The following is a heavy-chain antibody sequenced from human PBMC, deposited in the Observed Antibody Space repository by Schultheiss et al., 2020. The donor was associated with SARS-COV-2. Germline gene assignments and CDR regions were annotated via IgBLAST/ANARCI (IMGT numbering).Heavy chain of an antibody. D-gene: IGHD5-24*01. Sequence: GESLKISCAASGFTFSSYAMHWVRQAPGKGLEWVAVISYDGSNKYYADSVKGRFTISRDNSKNTLYLQMNSLRAEDTAVYYCAREGEMATRGLDYWGQGTLVTVSS. J-gene: IGHJ4*02. CDR1: GFTFSSYA. V-gene: IGHV3-30*04. CDR2: ISYDGSNK. CDR3: AREGEMATRGLDY.